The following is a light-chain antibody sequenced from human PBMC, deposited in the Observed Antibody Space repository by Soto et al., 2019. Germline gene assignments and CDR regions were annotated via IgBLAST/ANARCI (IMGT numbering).Light chain of an antibody. J-gene: IGKJ2*01. V-gene: IGKV3-11*01. CDR3: QQRSLWYT. CDR2: DTS. Sequence: EIVLTQSPATLSLSPGERATLSCRASQSVSSYLAWYQQNPGQAPRLLIYDTSKRAAGTPARFSGSGSGTDSTLTITGLDPADFAVSYCQQRSLWYTFGQGTKLEIK. CDR1: QSVSSY.